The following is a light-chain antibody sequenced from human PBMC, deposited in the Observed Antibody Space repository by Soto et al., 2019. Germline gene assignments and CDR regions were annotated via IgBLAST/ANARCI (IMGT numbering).Light chain of an antibody. Sequence: EIVLTQSPGTLSLSPGERATLSCRASQTVGRNYLAWYQQKPGHTPRLLLDHASNRATGISDRFSGSGSGTDFTLTISRLDPEDFAVYYFHQYAASPLTFGGGAKVEIK. CDR3: HQYAASPLT. V-gene: IGKV3-20*01. CDR2: HAS. CDR1: QTVGRNY. J-gene: IGKJ4*01.